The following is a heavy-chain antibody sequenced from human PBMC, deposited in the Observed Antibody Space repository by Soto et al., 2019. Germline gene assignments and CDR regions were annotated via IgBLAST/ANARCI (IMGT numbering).Heavy chain of an antibody. CDR2: MNPNSGNT. D-gene: IGHD2-2*01. J-gene: IGHJ4*02. V-gene: IGHV1-8*01. Sequence: ASVKVSCKASGYTFTSYDINWVRQATGQGLEWMGWMNPNSGNTGYAQKFQGRVTMTRNTSISTAYMELSSLRSEGTAVYYCARGAAMSGDFDYWGQGTLVTVSS. CDR3: ARGAAMSGDFDY. CDR1: GYTFTSYD.